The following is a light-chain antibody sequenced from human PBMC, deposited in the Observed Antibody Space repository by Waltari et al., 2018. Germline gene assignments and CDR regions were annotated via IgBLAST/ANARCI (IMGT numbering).Light chain of an antibody. CDR1: QSVSSSY. CDR3: QQYGSSIT. CDR2: GAS. J-gene: IGKJ5*01. Sequence: EIVLTQSPGTLSLSPGARATLPCRASQSVSSSYLAWYQQKPGQAPRLLIHGASSRATGIPDRFSGSGSGTDFTLTISRLEPEDFAVYYCQQYGSSITFGQGTRLEIK. V-gene: IGKV3-20*01.